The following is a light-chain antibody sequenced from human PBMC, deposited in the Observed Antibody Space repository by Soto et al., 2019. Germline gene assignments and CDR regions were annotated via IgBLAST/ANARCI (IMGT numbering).Light chain of an antibody. CDR1: TSNIGSNT. J-gene: IGLJ2*01. CDR2: SND. CDR3: QVWDTTNPVI. Sequence: QSVLTQPPSASGTPGQRVTISCSGTTSNIGSNTVSWYQHLPGTAPKLLIYSNDQRPSGVPDRFSGSKSGNTATLTTSRVEAGDEADYYCQVWDTTNPVIFGGGTKVTVL. V-gene: IGLV1-44*01.